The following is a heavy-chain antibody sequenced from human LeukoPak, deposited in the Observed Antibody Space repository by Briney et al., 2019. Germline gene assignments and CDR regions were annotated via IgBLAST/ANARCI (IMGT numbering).Heavy chain of an antibody. CDR2: IIPIFGTA. J-gene: IGHJ4*02. D-gene: IGHD4-17*01. CDR1: GGTFSSYA. V-gene: IGHV1-69*05. CDR3: ARVSRGERPHYGAIDY. Sequence: SVKVSCKASGGTFSSYAISWVRQAPGQGLEWMGGIIPIFGTANYAQKFQGRVTITTDESTSTAYMELSSLRSADTAVYYCARVSRGERPHYGAIDYWGQGTLVTVSS.